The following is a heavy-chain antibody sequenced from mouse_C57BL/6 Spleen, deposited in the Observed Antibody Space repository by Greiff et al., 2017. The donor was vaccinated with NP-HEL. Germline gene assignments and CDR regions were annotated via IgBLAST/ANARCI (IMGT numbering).Heavy chain of an antibody. Sequence: EVKLEESGGGLVQPGGSMKLSCVASGFTFSNYWMNWVRQSPEKGLEWVAQIRLKSDNYATHYAESVKGRFTISRDDSKSSVYLQMNNLRAEDTGIYYCTGPLPDYYYGSSRYFDVWGTGTTVTVSS. D-gene: IGHD1-1*01. CDR3: TGPLPDYYYGSSRYFDV. CDR2: IRLKSDNYAT. J-gene: IGHJ1*03. CDR1: GFTFSNYW. V-gene: IGHV6-3*01.